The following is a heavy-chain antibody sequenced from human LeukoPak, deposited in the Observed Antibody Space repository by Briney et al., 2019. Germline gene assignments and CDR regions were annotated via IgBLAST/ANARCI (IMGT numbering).Heavy chain of an antibody. Sequence: GGSLRLSCAASGFTFSSYAMHWVRQAPGKGLEWVAVISYDGSNKYYADSVKGRFTISRDNSKNTLYLQMNSLRAEDTAVYYCARDSPLGYSFDYWGQGTLVTVSS. CDR1: GFTFSSYA. V-gene: IGHV3-30-3*01. CDR2: ISYDGSNK. CDR3: ARDSPLGYSFDY. D-gene: IGHD5-18*01. J-gene: IGHJ4*02.